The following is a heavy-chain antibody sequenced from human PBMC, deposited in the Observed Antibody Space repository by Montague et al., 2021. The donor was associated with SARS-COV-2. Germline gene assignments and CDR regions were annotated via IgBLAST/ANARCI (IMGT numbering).Heavy chain of an antibody. V-gene: IGHV4-39*01. J-gene: IGHJ6*02. D-gene: IGHD4-23*01. CDR2: IYYSGST. Sequence: SETLSLTCTVSGGSISSSSYYWGWIRQPPGKGLEWIGSIYYSGSTYYNPSLKSRVTTSVDTSKNQFSLKLSSVTAADTAVYYCARLVETYYYYGMDVWGQGTTVTVSS. CDR1: GGSISSSSYY. CDR3: ARLVETYYYYGMDV.